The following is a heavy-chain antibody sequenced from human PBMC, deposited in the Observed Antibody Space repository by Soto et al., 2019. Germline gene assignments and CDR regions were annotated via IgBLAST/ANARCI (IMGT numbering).Heavy chain of an antibody. CDR2: IYYSGST. V-gene: IGHV4-59*01. CDR1: YGSISSYY. D-gene: IGHD3-16*01. J-gene: IGHJ3*02. Sequence: PCETLSLTCTVSYGSISSYYWSCIGKNPWKGLEWIGYIYYSGSTNYNPSLKSRVTISVDTSKNQFSLKLSSVTAADTAVYYCASVLVDGGMGVFAFDIWGQGTMVTV. CDR3: ASVLVDGGMGVFAFDI.